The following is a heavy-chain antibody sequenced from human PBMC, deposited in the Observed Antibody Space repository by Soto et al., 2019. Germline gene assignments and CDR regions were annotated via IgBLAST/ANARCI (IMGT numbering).Heavy chain of an antibody. V-gene: IGHV4-39*01. CDR2: IYYSGST. D-gene: IGHD2-21*02. CDR3: ASAYGGGACYSYNWYFDL. Sequence: QLQLQESGPGLVKPSETLSLTCTVSGGSISSSSYYWGWIRQPPGKGLEWIGSIYYSGSTYYNPSPRSRVTIAVDTSQNQSSLKLGVVTAADSAVYYCASAYGGGACYSYNWYFDLWGRGTLVTVSS. J-gene: IGHJ2*01. CDR1: GGSISSSSYY.